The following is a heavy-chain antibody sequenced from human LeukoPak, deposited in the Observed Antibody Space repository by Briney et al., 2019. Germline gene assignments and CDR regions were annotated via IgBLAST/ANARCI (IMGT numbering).Heavy chain of an antibody. CDR2: ISGSGGST. Sequence: GGSLRLSCAASGFTFSSYAMSWVRQAPGKGLEWVSAISGSGGSTYYADSVKGRFTISRDNSKNTLYLQMNSLRAEDTAVYYCAKEVEGIAAAGTEFDYWGQGTLVTVSS. V-gene: IGHV3-23*01. J-gene: IGHJ4*02. D-gene: IGHD6-13*01. CDR3: AKEVEGIAAAGTEFDY. CDR1: GFTFSSYA.